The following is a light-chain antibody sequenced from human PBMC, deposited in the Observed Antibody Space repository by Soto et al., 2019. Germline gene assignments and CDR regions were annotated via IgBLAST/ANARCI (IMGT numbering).Light chain of an antibody. CDR3: GSYTSTSTVV. CDR1: SSDVGGYNF. CDR2: DVT. J-gene: IGLJ2*01. Sequence: QSALTQPASVSGSPGQSITISCTGTSSDVGGYNFVFWYQQHPGKAPKLMIYDVTNRSSGISNRFSGSKSGNTASLTISGLQADDEADYYCGSYTSTSTVVFGGGTQLTVL. V-gene: IGLV2-14*03.